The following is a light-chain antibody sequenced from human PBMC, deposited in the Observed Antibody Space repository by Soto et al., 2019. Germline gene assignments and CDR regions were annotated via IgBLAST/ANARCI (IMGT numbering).Light chain of an antibody. V-gene: IGKV3-15*01. CDR3: QQYNTWHPKMA. CDR1: QSVSSD. J-gene: IGKJ1*01. CDR2: GAS. Sequence: VVPQSPATLSVFPGETATLSCRASQSVSSDLAWYQQRPGQAPRLLIYGASTRATGIPARFRGSGSGTEFRLTISSLQSEDFATYYCQQYNTWHPKMAFGRGTKVEIK.